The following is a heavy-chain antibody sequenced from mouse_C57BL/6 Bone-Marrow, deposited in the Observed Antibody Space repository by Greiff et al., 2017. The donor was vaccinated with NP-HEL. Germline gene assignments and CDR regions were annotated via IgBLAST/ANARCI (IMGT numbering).Heavy chain of an antibody. J-gene: IGHJ1*03. D-gene: IGHD1-1*01. Sequence: VHVKQSGAELVKPGASVKLSCKASGYTFTEYTIHWVKQRSGQGLEWIGWFYPGSGSIKYNEKFKDKATLTADKSSSTVYMELSRLTSEDSAGYFCARHEDLFYYGSSYDWYFDVWGTGTTVTVSS. CDR2: FYPGSGSI. V-gene: IGHV1-62-2*01. CDR1: GYTFTEYT. CDR3: ARHEDLFYYGSSYDWYFDV.